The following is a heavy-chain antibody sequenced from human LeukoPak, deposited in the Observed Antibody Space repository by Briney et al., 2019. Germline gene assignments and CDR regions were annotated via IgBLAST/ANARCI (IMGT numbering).Heavy chain of an antibody. Sequence: KPGGSLRLSCAASGFTFSSYSMNWVRQAPGKGLEWVSSISSSSSYIYYADSVEGRFTISRDNAKNSLYLQMNSLRAEDTAVYYCARGQVGYYYYYYYMDVWGKGTTVTVSS. CDR2: ISSSSSYI. J-gene: IGHJ6*03. CDR1: GFTFSSYS. V-gene: IGHV3-21*01. CDR3: ARGQVGYYYYYYYMDV. D-gene: IGHD2-8*02.